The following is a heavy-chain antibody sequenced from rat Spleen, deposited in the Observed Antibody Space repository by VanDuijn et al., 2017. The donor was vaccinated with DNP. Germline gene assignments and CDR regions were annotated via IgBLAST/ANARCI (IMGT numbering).Heavy chain of an antibody. Sequence: QVQLKESGPGLVQPSEILSLTCTVSGVSLTSFSVSWVRQPPGTGLEWMGVMWSDGDTSYNSPLKSRLSISRDTSKSQVFLEMNSLQTEDTAMYFCARLVGFGPAYWGQGTLVTVSS. CDR3: ARLVGFGPAY. D-gene: IGHD1-12*02. CDR1: GVSLTSFS. V-gene: IGHV2-32*01. CDR2: MWSDGDT. J-gene: IGHJ3*01.